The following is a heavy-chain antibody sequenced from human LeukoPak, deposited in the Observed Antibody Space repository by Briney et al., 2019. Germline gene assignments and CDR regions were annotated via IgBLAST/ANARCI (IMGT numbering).Heavy chain of an antibody. CDR3: GRGGDGIDV. D-gene: IGHD5-24*01. J-gene: IGHJ3*01. CDR2: VNQDESRA. Sequence: GGSLRLSCAVSGFTFRNYLMHWVRQPPGQGLVWVSRVNQDESRAYADSVKGRFTVSRDNAKNMLYLQLNGLRAEDTAVYFCGRGGDGIDVWGQGTTVIVSS. V-gene: IGHV3-74*01. CDR1: GFTFRNYL.